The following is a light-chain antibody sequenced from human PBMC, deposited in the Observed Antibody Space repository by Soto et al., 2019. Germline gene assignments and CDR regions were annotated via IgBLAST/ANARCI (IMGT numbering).Light chain of an antibody. CDR1: SSNIGSTYD. CDR3: QSYDDSLSVHYV. CDR2: GNT. J-gene: IGLJ1*01. Sequence: QSVLTQPPSVSGAPGQRVTISCTGSSSNIGSTYDVQWYQQLPGTAPKLLIHGNTDRPSGVPDRFSGSKSGTSASLAITGLRADDEADYYCQSYDDSLSVHYVFGTRTKLTVL. V-gene: IGLV1-40*01.